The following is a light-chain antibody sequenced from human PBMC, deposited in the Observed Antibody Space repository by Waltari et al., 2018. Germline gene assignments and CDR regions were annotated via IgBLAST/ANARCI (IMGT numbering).Light chain of an antibody. Sequence: QSALTQPASVSGSPGQSITISCTGTSSDVGGYKYVSWYQQHPGKAPKLMIYDVSNRHSGVSNRFSGSKSGNTASLTISGLRAEDEADYYCSSYTTSNTLVFGTGTNVIVL. V-gene: IGLV2-14*03. CDR1: SSDVGGYKY. CDR2: DVS. J-gene: IGLJ1*01. CDR3: SSYTTSNTLV.